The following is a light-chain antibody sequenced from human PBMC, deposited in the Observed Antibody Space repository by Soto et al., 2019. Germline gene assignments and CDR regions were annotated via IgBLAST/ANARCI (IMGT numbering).Light chain of an antibody. J-gene: IGKJ5*01. Sequence: DIQLTQSPSFLSASVGARVTITCRASQGISSYLAWYQQKPGKAPNLLIHTASTLQSGVPSRFSGSGSGTEFTLTISSLQPEDFATDYCQQRNSYPITFGQGTRLEIK. CDR1: QGISSY. CDR3: QQRNSYPIT. CDR2: TAS. V-gene: IGKV1-9*01.